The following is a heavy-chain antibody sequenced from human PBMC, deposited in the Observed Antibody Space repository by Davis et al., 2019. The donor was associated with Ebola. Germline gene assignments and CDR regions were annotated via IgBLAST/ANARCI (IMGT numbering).Heavy chain of an antibody. CDR2: INHSGST. V-gene: IGHV4-34*01. Sequence: PSETLSLTCAVYGGSFSGYYWSWIRQPPGKGLEWIGEINHSGSTNYNPSLKSRVTISVDTSKNQFSLKLSSVTAADTAVYYCARGCGVAPAGNWFDPWGQGTLVTVSS. CDR3: ARGCGVAPAGNWFDP. D-gene: IGHD2-2*01. CDR1: GGSFSGYY. J-gene: IGHJ5*02.